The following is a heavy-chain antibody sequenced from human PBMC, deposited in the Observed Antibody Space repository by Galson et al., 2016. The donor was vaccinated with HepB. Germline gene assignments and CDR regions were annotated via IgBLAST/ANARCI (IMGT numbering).Heavy chain of an antibody. J-gene: IGHJ6*02. V-gene: IGHV1-69*06. Sequence: FRSSGGTFNPFGISWVRQAPGQGLEWMGGIIPIFGTTNYAQKFPGRVTITADKETTTVYMVLRSLTSEDTAVYYCARRVNYDNHYSYGCDVWGQGNTVTVAS. D-gene: IGHD3-9*01. CDR1: GGTFNPFG. CDR3: ARRVNYDNHYSYGCDV. CDR2: IIPIFGTT.